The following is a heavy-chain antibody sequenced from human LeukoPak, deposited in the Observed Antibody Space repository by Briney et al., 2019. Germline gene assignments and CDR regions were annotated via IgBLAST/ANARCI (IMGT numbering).Heavy chain of an antibody. CDR2: INPNSGGT. Sequence: ASVKVSCKASGYTFTDYYMHWVRQVPGQGLEWMGWINPNSGGTYSAQKFQGWVTMTRDTSISTAYMELSRLTSDDTAVYYCARANALHCSSTSCLFDYWGQGTLVTVSS. D-gene: IGHD2-2*01. CDR3: ARANALHCSSTSCLFDY. J-gene: IGHJ4*02. CDR1: GYTFTDYY. V-gene: IGHV1-2*04.